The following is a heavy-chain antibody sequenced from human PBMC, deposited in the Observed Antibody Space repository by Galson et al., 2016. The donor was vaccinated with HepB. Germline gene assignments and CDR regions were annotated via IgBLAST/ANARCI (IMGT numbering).Heavy chain of an antibody. Sequence: SVKVSCKASGYTFNSYGITWVRQAPGQGLEWMGWISGYHGNTKYPQKFQGRVTMITDTSTNTAYMELRSLRSDDTAVYYCARGEHSSLLGYWGQGTLVTVSS. D-gene: IGHD6-6*01. CDR1: GYTFNSYG. CDR3: ARGEHSSLLGY. V-gene: IGHV1-18*01. CDR2: ISGYHGNT. J-gene: IGHJ4*02.